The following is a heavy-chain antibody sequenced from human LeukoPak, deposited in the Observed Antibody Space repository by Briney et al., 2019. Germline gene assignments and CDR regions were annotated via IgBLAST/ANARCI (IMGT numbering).Heavy chain of an antibody. CDR1: GGSFSGYY. D-gene: IGHD3-22*01. CDR2: INHSGST. Sequence: PSETLSLTCAVYGGSFSGYYWSWIRQPPGKGLEWIGEINHSGSTNYNPSLKSRVTISVDTSKNQISLKLSSVTAADTAVYYCARGRYYYDSSGYYPFDYWGQGTLVTVSS. CDR3: ARGRYYYDSSGYYPFDY. J-gene: IGHJ4*02. V-gene: IGHV4-34*01.